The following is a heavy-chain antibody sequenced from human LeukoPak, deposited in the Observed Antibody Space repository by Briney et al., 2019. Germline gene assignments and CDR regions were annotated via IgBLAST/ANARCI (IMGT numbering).Heavy chain of an antibody. V-gene: IGHV4-59*01. CDR2: IYYSGST. CDR3: ARVRGIQLWPRRDSQAAFDI. J-gene: IGHJ3*02. D-gene: IGHD5-18*01. CDR1: GGSISSYY. Sequence: PPETLSLTCTVSGGSISSYYWSWIRQPPGKGLEWIGYIYYSGSTNYNPSLKSRVTISVDTSKNQFSLKLSSVTAADTAVYYCARVRGIQLWPRRDSQAAFDIWGQGTMVTVSS.